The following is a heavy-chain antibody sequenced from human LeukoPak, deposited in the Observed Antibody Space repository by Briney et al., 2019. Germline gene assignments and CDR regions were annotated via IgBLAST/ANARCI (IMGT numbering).Heavy chain of an antibody. Sequence: GGSLRLSCTASGFTFSSVWMSWVRQAPGKGLQWVGRIRKTADGGTADYAAPVQGRFSISRDDSKKTLYLQMNSLKTEDTAVYYCTTGGSTAGNWGQGTLVTVS. CDR2: IRKTADGGTA. CDR1: GFTFSSVW. CDR3: TTGGSTAGN. V-gene: IGHV3-15*01. J-gene: IGHJ4*02.